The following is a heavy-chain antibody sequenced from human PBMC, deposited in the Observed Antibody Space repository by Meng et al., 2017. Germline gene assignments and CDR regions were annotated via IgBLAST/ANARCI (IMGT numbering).Heavy chain of an antibody. J-gene: IGHJ4*02. V-gene: IGHV1-8*01. D-gene: IGHD5-12*01. CDR1: GYTFTSYD. CDR2: MNPNSGNT. CDR3: ARPLFGGYAPFDY. Sequence: ASVKVSCKASGYTFTSYDINWVRQATGQGLEWMGWMNPNSGNTGYAQKFQGRVIMTRDTSINTAYVELSSLTSDDTAVYYCARPLFGGYAPFDYWGQGTLVTVSS.